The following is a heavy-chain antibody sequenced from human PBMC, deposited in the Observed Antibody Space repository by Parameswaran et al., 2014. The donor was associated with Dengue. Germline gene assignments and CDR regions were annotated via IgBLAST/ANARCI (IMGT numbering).Heavy chain of an antibody. J-gene: IGHJ6*02. CDR3: ARDQVVRGVIISTYYYYGMDV. CDR2: ISSSGSTI. V-gene: IGHV3-48*03. D-gene: IGHD3-10*01. Sequence: WIRQPPGKGLEWVSYISSSGSTIYYADSVKGRFTISRDNAKNSLYLQMNSLRAEDTAVYYCARDQVVRGVIISTYYYYGMDVWGQGTTVTVSS.